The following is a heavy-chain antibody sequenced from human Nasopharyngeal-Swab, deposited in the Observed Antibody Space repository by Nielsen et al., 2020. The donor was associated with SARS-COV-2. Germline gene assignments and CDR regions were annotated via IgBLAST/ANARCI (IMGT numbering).Heavy chain of an antibody. CDR3: ARVGGLWSAGFYYYYMDV. V-gene: IGHV4-59*01. J-gene: IGHJ6*03. D-gene: IGHD3-3*01. CDR2: IYYSGST. Sequence: WIRQPPGKGLEWIGYIYYSGSTNYNPSLKSRVTISVDTSKNQFSLELSSVTAADTAVYYCARVGGLWSAGFYYYYMDVWGKGTTVTVSS.